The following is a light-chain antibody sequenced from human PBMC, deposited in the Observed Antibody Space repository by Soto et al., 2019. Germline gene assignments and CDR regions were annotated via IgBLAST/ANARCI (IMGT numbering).Light chain of an antibody. CDR1: QSISSW. V-gene: IGKV1-5*03. CDR2: KAS. CDR3: QAYNTYFRT. Sequence: DIQVTQSPSTLSASVGDSVTFTCRASQSISSWVAWYQQKPGKSPKVLISKASGLESLVPSRFSGSGSGTEFTLTISSLQPDDFATYYCQAYNTYFRTFGQGTKVDIK. J-gene: IGKJ1*01.